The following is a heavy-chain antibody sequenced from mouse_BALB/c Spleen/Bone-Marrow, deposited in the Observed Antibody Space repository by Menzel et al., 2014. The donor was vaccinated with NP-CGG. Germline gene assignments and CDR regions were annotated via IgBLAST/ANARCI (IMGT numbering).Heavy chain of an antibody. J-gene: IGHJ2*01. CDR1: GYAFSSSW. V-gene: IGHV1-82*01. CDR3: ARWDYGSSPNY. D-gene: IGHD1-1*01. CDR2: IYPGDGDT. Sequence: QVHVKQSGPELVKPGASAKISCKASGYAFSSSWMNWVKQRLGQGLEWIGRIYPGDGDTNYNGKFKGKATLTADKSSSTAYMQLSSLTSVDSAVYFCARWDYGSSPNYWGQGTTLTVSS.